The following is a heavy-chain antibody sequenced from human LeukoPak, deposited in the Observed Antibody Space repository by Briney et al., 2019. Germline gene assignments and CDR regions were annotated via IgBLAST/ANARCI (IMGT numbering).Heavy chain of an antibody. Sequence: GGSLRLSCAASGFTFSSYSMNWVRQAPGKGLEWISSISSSSSYIYYADSVKGRFTISRDNAKNSLYLQMNSLRAEDTAVYYCARDQPIAVAGYFDYWGQGTLVTVSS. V-gene: IGHV3-21*01. CDR3: ARDQPIAVAGYFDY. CDR1: GFTFSSYS. CDR2: ISSSSSYI. D-gene: IGHD6-19*01. J-gene: IGHJ4*02.